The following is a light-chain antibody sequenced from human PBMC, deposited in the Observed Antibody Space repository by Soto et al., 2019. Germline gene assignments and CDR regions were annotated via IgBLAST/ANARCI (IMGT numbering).Light chain of an antibody. Sequence: EIVLTQSPGTLSLSPGETATVSCRATESLITKALAWYQQKPGQAPRLLIYGAFTRDAAIPDRFNGSGSGTDFALTISRLELEDFAVYYCQQFNIWPHMLSFGGGTKLE. J-gene: IGKJ4*01. CDR3: QQFNIWPHMLS. CDR1: ESLITKA. V-gene: IGKV3-20*01. CDR2: GAF.